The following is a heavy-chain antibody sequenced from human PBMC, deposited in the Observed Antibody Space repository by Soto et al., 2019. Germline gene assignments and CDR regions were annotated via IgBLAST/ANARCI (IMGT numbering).Heavy chain of an antibody. CDR3: ARGATIFGVAAYSYYEMEV. J-gene: IGHJ6*02. CDR1: GGTFSNYA. CDR2: IVPAFGTP. V-gene: IGHV1-69*01. D-gene: IGHD3-3*01. Sequence: QVQLVQSGAEVKKPGSSVKVSCRASGGTFSNYAISWVRQAPGQGLEWMGGIVPAFGTPNYEQNLQGRITITADDSTTTVYMDLRSLRSEDTAVYYCARGATIFGVAAYSYYEMEVWGQGTTVTVSS.